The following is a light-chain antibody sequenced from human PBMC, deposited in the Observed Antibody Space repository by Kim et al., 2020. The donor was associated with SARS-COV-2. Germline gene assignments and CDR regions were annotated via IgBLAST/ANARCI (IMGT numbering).Light chain of an antibody. J-gene: IGLJ3*02. CDR3: AAWDDRLNGWV. CDR2: SNN. V-gene: IGLV1-44*01. CDR1: SSNIGSNT. Sequence: QSVLTQPPSASGTPGQRVTVSCSGSSSNIGSNTVNWYQQFPGTAPKLLMSSNNQRPSGVPDRFSGSKSGTSASLAISGLQSEDEADYYCAAWDDRLNGWVFGGGTKVTVL.